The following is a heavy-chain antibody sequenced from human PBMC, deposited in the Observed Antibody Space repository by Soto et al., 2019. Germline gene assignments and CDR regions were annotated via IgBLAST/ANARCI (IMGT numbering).Heavy chain of an antibody. CDR2: IYCSGST. J-gene: IGHJ4*02. Sequence: SETLSLTCTVSGGSISSGGYYWSWIRQHPGKGLEWIGYIYCSGSTYYNPSLKSRVTISVDTSKNQFSLKLSSVTAADTAVYYCARAWLRLFSFDYWGQGTLVTVSS. CDR3: ARAWLRLFSFDY. CDR1: GGSISSGGYY. V-gene: IGHV4-31*03. D-gene: IGHD5-12*01.